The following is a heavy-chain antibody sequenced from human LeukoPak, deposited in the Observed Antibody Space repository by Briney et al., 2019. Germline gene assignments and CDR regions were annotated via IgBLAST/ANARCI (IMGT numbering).Heavy chain of an antibody. CDR3: ATTSRHFDY. CDR2: VYPGDSET. CDR1: GYSFTSYW. V-gene: IGHV5-51*01. J-gene: IGHJ4*02. D-gene: IGHD6-6*01. Sequence: GESLKISCKGSGYSFTSYWIGWVRQMPGRGLEWMGIVYPGDSETRYSTSFQGQVTISADKSINTAYLHWSSLRASDTAIYYCATTSRHFDYWGQATLPTVSS.